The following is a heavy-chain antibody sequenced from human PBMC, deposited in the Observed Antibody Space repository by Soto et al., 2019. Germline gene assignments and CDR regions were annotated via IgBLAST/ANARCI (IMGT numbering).Heavy chain of an antibody. J-gene: IGHJ5*02. Sequence: QVQLQESGPGLVKPSETLSLTCAVSGGSVSADEWWSWVRQTPERGLEWIGEIYQSGITNYNPSLKSRVTISLDKSKNQFSLKLSSVTAADMAVYYCAQGSTWRVDPWGQGTLVTVSS. CDR3: AQGSTWRVDP. D-gene: IGHD3-3*01. CDR1: GGSVSADEW. V-gene: IGHV4-4*02. CDR2: IYQSGIT.